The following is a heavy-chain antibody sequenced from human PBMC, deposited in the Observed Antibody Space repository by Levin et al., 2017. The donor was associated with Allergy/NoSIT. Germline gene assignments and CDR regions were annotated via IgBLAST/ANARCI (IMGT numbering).Heavy chain of an antibody. J-gene: IGHJ4*02. CDR1: GFIFTTYG. D-gene: IGHD2-2*01. CDR3: AKQRSTSWLLFDN. Sequence: QAGGSLRLSCAASGFIFTTYGLHWVRQAPGKGLEWVAVISYDGRKIDYAESVKGRFTTSRDNSKSTLHLQMNSLRAEDTAVYYCAKQRSTSWLLFDNWGQGTLVTVSS. V-gene: IGHV3-30*18. CDR2: ISYDGRKI.